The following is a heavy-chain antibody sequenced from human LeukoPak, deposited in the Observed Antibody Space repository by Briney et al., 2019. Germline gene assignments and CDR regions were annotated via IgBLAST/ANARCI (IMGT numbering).Heavy chain of an antibody. J-gene: IGHJ6*02. CDR1: EFTFSSYS. V-gene: IGHV3-21*06. CDR2: ISSSSGYI. CDR3: ARVLSSGSYYGMDV. D-gene: IGHD6-19*01. Sequence: GGSLRLSCAASEFTFSSYSMNWVRQAPGKGLEWVSSISSSSGYIYYADSVKGRFTISKDNAKNSLYLQMNSLRAEDTAVYYCARVLSSGSYYGMDVWGQGTTVTVSS.